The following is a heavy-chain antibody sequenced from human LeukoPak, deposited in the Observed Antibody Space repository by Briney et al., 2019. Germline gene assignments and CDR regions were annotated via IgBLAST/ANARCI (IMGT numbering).Heavy chain of an antibody. D-gene: IGHD1-20*01. CDR1: GYTFTSYY. V-gene: IGHV1-46*01. CDR2: INPSGGST. Sequence: VASVKVSCKASGYTFTSYYMHWVRQAPGQWLEWMGIINPSGGSTSYAQKFQGRVTMTRDTSTSTVYMELSSLRSEDTAVYYCAREGEITGTPSYWGQGTLVTVSS. J-gene: IGHJ4*02. CDR3: AREGEITGTPSY.